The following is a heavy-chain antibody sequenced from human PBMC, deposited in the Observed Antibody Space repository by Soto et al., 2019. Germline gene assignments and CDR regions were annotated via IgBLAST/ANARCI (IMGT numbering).Heavy chain of an antibody. CDR3: AKVALVMGFSYYAMDV. J-gene: IGHJ6*02. CDR1: GFTFTTYA. D-gene: IGHD3-9*01. CDR2: ISDSGHKT. V-gene: IGHV3-23*01. Sequence: EVQLLESGGGLAQPAGSLRLSCAASGFTFTTYAMVWVRQAPGKGLEWVSTISDSGHKTYYADSVKGRFTISRDNSKNTLFLQLNSLRAEDTAVYYCAKVALVMGFSYYAMDVWGQGTTVTVSS.